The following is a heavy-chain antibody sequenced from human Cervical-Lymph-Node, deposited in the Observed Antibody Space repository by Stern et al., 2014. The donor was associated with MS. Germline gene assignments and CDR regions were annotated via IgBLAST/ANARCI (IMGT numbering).Heavy chain of an antibody. CDR1: GGTFSSYA. V-gene: IGHV1-69*01. J-gene: IGHJ4*02. Sequence: QVQLVQSGAEVKKPGSSVKVSCKASGGTFSSYAISWVRQAPGQGLEWMGGIIPIFCTANYAQKFQCRVTISADESTSTAYIELSSLRSEDTAVYYCARDHGSGSYPLTWGQGTLVTVSS. CDR3: ARDHGSGSYPLT. D-gene: IGHD3-10*01. CDR2: IIPIFCTA.